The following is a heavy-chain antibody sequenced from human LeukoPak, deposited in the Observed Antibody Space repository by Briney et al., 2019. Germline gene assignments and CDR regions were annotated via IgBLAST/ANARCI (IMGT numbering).Heavy chain of an antibody. J-gene: IGHJ4*02. Sequence: PGDSLKISCKASGYSFTSYWIGWVRQMPGKGLEWMGVLYPADSRTTYSPSFQGQVTITADKYISTAYLQWSSLKASDTAMYYCARAGYSSSWYFDYWGQGTLVTVSS. CDR3: ARAGYSSSWYFDY. CDR1: GYSFTSYW. CDR2: LYPADSRT. V-gene: IGHV5-51*01. D-gene: IGHD6-13*01.